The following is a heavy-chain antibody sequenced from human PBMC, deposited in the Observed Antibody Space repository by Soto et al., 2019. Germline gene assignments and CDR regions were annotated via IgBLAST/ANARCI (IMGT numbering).Heavy chain of an antibody. V-gene: IGHV3-30*02. D-gene: IGHD2-15*01. J-gene: IGHJ6*02. CDR3: AKRGDVGCTGGSCYTYYYGMDV. CDR2: ICSDRSNI. CDR1: GFTFSTFT. Sequence: PGGSLRFSCAASGFTFSTFTMTWARQAPGKGLEWVAFICSDRSNIYHADSVKGRFTISRDNSKNTLYLQMNSLRAEDTAVYYCAKRGDVGCTGGSCYTYYYGMDVWGQGTTVTVSS.